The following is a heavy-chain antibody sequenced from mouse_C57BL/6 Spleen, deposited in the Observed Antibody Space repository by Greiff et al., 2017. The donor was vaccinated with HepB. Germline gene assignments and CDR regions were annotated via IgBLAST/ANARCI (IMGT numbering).Heavy chain of an antibody. J-gene: IGHJ3*01. V-gene: IGHV1-15*01. CDR1: GYTFTDYE. CDR3: TRVPYYGSPALFAY. D-gene: IGHD1-1*01. CDR2: IDPETGGT. Sequence: QVQLQQSGAELVRPGASVTLSCKASGYTFTDYEMHWVKQTPVHGLEWIGAIDPETGGTAYNQKFKGKAILTADKSSSTAYMELRSLTSEDSAVYYGTRVPYYGSPALFAYWGQGTLVTVSA.